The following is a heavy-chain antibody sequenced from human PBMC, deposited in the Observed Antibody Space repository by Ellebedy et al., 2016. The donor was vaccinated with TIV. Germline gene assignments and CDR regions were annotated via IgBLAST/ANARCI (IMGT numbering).Heavy chain of an antibody. CDR2: IYQDGSEK. J-gene: IGHJ3*02. CDR3: ATDGSYGDYLSPAHASVM. CDR1: GFSFRSYW. V-gene: IGHV3-7*01. Sequence: GGSLRLSCAVSGFSFRSYWMTWVRQAPGKGLEWVANIYQDGSEKNYVDSVKGRFTISRDNAKNSLFLQMNSLRAEDTAVYYCATDGSYGDYLSPAHASVMWGQGTLVSVSS. D-gene: IGHD4-17*01.